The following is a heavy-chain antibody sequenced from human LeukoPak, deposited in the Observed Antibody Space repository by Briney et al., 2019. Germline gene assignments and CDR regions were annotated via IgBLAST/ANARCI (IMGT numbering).Heavy chain of an antibody. CDR3: AQGYYDFWSGYSHHYYYMDV. CDR2: IIPIFGTA. D-gene: IGHD3-3*01. CDR1: GGTFSSYA. V-gene: IGHV1-69*05. J-gene: IGHJ6*03. Sequence: SVKVSCKASGGTFSSYAISWVRQTPGQGLEWMGRIIPIFGTANYAQKFQGRVTITTDESTSTAYMELSSLRSEDTAVYYCAQGYYDFWSGYSHHYYYMDVWGKGTTVTVSS.